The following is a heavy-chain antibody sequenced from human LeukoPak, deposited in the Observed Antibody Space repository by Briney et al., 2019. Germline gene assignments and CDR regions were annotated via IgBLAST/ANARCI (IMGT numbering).Heavy chain of an antibody. D-gene: IGHD3-22*01. V-gene: IGHV3-30-3*01. CDR2: ISYDGSNK. CDR3: ARDKYYDRFDY. J-gene: IGHJ4*02. CDR1: GFTFSSYA. Sequence: GRSLRLSCAASGFTFSSYAMHWVRQAPGKGLEWVAVISYDGSNKYYADSVKGRFTISRDNSKNTLYLQMNSLRAEDTAVYYCARDKYYDRFDYWGQGTLVTVSS.